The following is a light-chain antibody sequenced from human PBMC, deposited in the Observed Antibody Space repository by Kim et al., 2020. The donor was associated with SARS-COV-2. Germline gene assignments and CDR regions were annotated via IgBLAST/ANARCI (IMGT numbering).Light chain of an antibody. Sequence: ETVMTQSPATLSVSPGERATLSCRASQSVSSYLARYQQKPGQTPRLLIYGASTRATGVPARFSGSGSGTEFTLTISSLQSEDLAVYHCQQYYSWPLTFGGGTKVDIK. V-gene: IGKV3-15*01. J-gene: IGKJ4*01. CDR1: QSVSSY. CDR2: GAS. CDR3: QQYYSWPLT.